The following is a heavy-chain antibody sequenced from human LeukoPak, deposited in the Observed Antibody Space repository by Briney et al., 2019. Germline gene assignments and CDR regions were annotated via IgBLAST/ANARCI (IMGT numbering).Heavy chain of an antibody. V-gene: IGHV4-59*01. J-gene: IGHJ4*02. CDR3: ARALNFDY. CDR2: IYSSGST. Sequence: SETLSLTCTVSGGSIRSYYWSWIRQPPGKGLEWIGYIYSSGSTEYNPSLKSRVTISGDTSKNQFSLKLSSVTAADTAVYYCARALNFDYWGQGSLVTVSS. CDR1: GGSIRSYY.